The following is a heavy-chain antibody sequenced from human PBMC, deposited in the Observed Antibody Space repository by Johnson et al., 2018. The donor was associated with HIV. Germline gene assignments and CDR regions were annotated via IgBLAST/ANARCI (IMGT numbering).Heavy chain of an antibody. Sequence: QVQLVESGGGLVKPGGSLRLSCAASGFTFSDYYMSWIRQAPGKGLEWVAVISSDGSNKNYADSVKGRFTISRDNSKNTLFLQMNSLRAEDTAVYYCASDLIISSSWYSFSATRETNAFAIWGQGTMVTVSS. D-gene: IGHD6-13*01. J-gene: IGHJ3*02. CDR1: GFTFSDYY. V-gene: IGHV3-30*03. CDR2: ISSDGSNK. CDR3: ASDLIISSSWYSFSATRETNAFAI.